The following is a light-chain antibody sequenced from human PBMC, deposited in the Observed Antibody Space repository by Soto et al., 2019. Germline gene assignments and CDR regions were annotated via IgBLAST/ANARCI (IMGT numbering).Light chain of an antibody. J-gene: IGKJ5*01. CDR1: QSVSSNY. CDR3: QQYGTVPNT. V-gene: IGKV3-20*01. Sequence: EIVLTQSPGILSLSPGERATLSCRASQSVSSNYLAWYQQRPGQPPRLLIYSASRRANGIPDRFSGSGSGTDFTLTLSRLESEDFAVYYCQQYGTVPNTFGQGTRLEI. CDR2: SAS.